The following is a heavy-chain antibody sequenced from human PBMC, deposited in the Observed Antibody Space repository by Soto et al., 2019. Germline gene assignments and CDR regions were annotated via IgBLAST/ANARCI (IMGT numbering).Heavy chain of an antibody. Sequence: SETLSLTCTVSGGSISSGGYYWSWIRQHPGKGLEWIGYIYYSGSTYYNPSLKSRVTISVDTSKNQFSLKLSSVTAADTAVYYCAREKDVRYCSSTSCSIDYWGQGTLVTVS. V-gene: IGHV4-31*03. D-gene: IGHD2-2*01. CDR3: AREKDVRYCSSTSCSIDY. J-gene: IGHJ4*02. CDR2: IYYSGST. CDR1: GGSISSGGYY.